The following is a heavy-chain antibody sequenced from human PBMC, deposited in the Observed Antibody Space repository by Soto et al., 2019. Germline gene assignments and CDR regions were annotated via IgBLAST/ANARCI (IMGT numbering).Heavy chain of an antibody. CDR1: GGSFSGYY. Sequence: SETLSLTCAVYGGSFSGYYWSWIRQPPGKGLEWIGEINHSGSTDYNPSLKSRVTISVDTSKNQFSLKLSSVTAADTAVYYCARGRYSSSSGVLDYWGQGTLVT. D-gene: IGHD6-6*01. CDR2: INHSGST. CDR3: ARGRYSSSSGVLDY. J-gene: IGHJ4*02. V-gene: IGHV4-34*01.